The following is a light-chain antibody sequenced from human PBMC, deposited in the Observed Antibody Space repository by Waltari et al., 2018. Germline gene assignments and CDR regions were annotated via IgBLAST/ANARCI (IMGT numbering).Light chain of an antibody. Sequence: DIVMTQSPDPLAVSLGERATIHCNSTQSVLYSSNNKNYLAWYQQKPGQPPKLLIYWASTRESGVPDRFSGSGSGTDFTLTISSLQAEDVAVYYCQQYYSTPQTFGQGTKLEIK. V-gene: IGKV4-1*01. J-gene: IGKJ2*01. CDR3: QQYYSTPQT. CDR1: QSVLYSSNNKNY. CDR2: WAS.